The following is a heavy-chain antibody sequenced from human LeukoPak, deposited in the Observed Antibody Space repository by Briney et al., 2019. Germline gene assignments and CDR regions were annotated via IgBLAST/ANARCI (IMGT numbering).Heavy chain of an antibody. CDR1: GFTFSDRY. V-gene: IGHV3-23*01. D-gene: IGHD4-17*01. CDR3: AKDGPLDYGDYPFDY. J-gene: IGHJ4*02. CDR2: ISSSGGST. Sequence: PGGSLRLSCAASGFTFSDRYMDWVRQAPGKGLEWVSAISSSGGSTYYADSVKGRFTISRDNSKNTLYLQMNSLRAEDTAVYYCAKDGPLDYGDYPFDYWGQGTLVTVSS.